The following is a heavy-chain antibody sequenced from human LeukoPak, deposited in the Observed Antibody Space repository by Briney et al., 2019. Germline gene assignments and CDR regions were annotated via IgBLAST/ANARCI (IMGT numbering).Heavy chain of an antibody. J-gene: IGHJ6*03. Sequence: GGSLRLSCAASGFTFSSYGMHWFRQAPGKGLEWVAFIRYDGSNKYYADSVKGRLTISRDNSKNTLYLQMNSLRAEDTAVYYCAKRPAARNYMDVWGKGTTVTISS. CDR2: IRYDGSNK. CDR1: GFTFSSYG. CDR3: AKRPAARNYMDV. V-gene: IGHV3-30*02. D-gene: IGHD2-2*01.